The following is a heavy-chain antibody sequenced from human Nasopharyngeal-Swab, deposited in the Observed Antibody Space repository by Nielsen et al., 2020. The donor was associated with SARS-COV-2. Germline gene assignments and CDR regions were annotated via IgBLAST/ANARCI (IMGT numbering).Heavy chain of an antibody. CDR2: ISGSDYST. V-gene: IGHV3-23*01. Sequence: GASLKISCAASGFTFNTYAICWVRQAPGKGLEWVSVISGSDYSTNYADSVKGRFTISRENSKNTVNLQMNSLRDEDTAIYYCAKDRDSGDDSDDYYHYYGMDVWGQGTTVTVSS. CDR3: AKDRDSGDDSDDYYHYYGMDV. D-gene: IGHD5-12*01. J-gene: IGHJ6*02. CDR1: GFTFNTYA.